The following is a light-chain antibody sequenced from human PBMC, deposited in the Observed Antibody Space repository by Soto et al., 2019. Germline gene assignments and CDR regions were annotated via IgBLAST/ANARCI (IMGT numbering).Light chain of an antibody. CDR1: QSVSSN. CDR3: RQYNNWPT. J-gene: IGKJ1*01. V-gene: IGKV3-15*01. Sequence: EIVVTQSPATLSVSPGERATLSCRASQSVSSNLAWYQQKPGQAPRLLIYGASTRATGIPARFSGSGSGTEFTLTISSLQSEDFAVYYCRQYNNWPTFGQGTKV. CDR2: GAS.